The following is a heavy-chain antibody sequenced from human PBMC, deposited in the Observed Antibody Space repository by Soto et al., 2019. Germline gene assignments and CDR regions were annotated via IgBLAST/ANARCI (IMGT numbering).Heavy chain of an antibody. CDR2: IIPSFGTA. D-gene: IGHD3-22*01. V-gene: IGHV1-69*13. J-gene: IGHJ5*02. CDR3: AQNRDNYYDSSGYYSLFYNWFDP. CDR1: GVTFSRYA. Sequence: ASVKVSCKASGVTFSRYAISWVRQAPGQGLEWMGGIIPSFGTANYAQKFQGRVTITADESTSTAYMELSSLRSEDTAVYYCAQNRDNYYDSSGYYSLFYNWFDPWGQGTLVTVSS.